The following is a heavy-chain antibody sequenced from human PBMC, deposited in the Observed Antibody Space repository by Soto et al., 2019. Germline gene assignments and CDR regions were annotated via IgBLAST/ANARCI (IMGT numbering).Heavy chain of an antibody. CDR3: ARDRVRVAVAGTGVDYYYYGMDV. D-gene: IGHD6-19*01. J-gene: IGHJ6*02. V-gene: IGHV3-30-3*01. Sequence: QVQLVESGGGVVQPGRSLRLSCAASGFTFSSYAMHWVRQAPGKGLEWVAVISYDGSNKYYAASVKGRFTISRDNSKNTLYLQMNSLRAEDTAVYYCARDRVRVAVAGTGVDYYYYGMDVWGQGTTVTVSS. CDR2: ISYDGSNK. CDR1: GFTFSSYA.